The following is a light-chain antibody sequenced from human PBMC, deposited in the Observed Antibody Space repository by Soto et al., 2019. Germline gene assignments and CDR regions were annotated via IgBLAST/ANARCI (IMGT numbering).Light chain of an antibody. CDR3: QQYGSSPPYT. CDR2: GAS. Sequence: EIVLTQSPATLSVSPGERVTLSCRASQSVSSSYLAWYQQKPGQAPRLLIYGASSRATGIPDRFSGSGSGTDFTLTISRLEPEDFAVYYCQQYGSSPPYTFGQGTKVDIK. CDR1: QSVSSSY. J-gene: IGKJ2*01. V-gene: IGKV3-20*01.